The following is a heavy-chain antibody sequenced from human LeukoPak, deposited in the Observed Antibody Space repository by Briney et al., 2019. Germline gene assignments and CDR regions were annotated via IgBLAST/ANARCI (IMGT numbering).Heavy chain of an antibody. D-gene: IGHD2-2*01. CDR3: ASPRLYCSSTSCYSQRGDEFVV. CDR1: GYTFTGYY. V-gene: IGHV1-2*02. Sequence: GASVKVSCKASGYTFTGYYMHWVRQAPGQGLEWMGWINPNSGGTNYAQKFQGRVTMTRDTSISTAYMELSRLRSDDTAVYYCASPRLYCSSTSCYSQRGDEFVVWGQGTLVTVSS. J-gene: IGHJ4*02. CDR2: INPNSGGT.